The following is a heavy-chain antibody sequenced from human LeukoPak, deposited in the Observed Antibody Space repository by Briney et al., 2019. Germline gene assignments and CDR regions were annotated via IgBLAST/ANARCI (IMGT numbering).Heavy chain of an antibody. D-gene: IGHD3-9*01. V-gene: IGHV4-39*01. Sequence: SETLSLTCTVSGGSISSSSYYWGWIRQPPGKGLEWIGSIYYSGSTYYNPSLKSRVTISVDTSKNQFSLKLSSVTAADTAVYYCARHGDYDILTGYQGAFDYWGQGTLVTVSS. CDR3: ARHGDYDILTGYQGAFDY. CDR1: GGSISSSSYY. CDR2: IYYSGST. J-gene: IGHJ4*02.